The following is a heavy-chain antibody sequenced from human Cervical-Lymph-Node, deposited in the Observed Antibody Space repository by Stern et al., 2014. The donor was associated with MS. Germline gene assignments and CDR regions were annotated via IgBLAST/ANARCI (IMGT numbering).Heavy chain of an antibody. Sequence: QVQLQQWGAGLLKPSETLSLTCGVYGGSFSGYYWSWIRQPPGKGLEWNGENNYSGRTNYNPSLKSRVSISVATSKNQFSLNLRSATAADTAVYYCARGHPTYGSGYYYIMDVWGQGTTVAVSS. D-gene: IGHD3-10*01. V-gene: IGHV4-34*01. CDR1: GGSFSGYY. CDR3: ARGHPTYGSGYYYIMDV. CDR2: NNYSGRT. J-gene: IGHJ6*02.